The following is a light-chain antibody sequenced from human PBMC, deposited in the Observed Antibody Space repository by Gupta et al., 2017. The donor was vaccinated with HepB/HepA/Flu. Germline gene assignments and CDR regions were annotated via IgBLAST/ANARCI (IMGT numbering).Light chain of an antibody. CDR3: QQYYSTPLT. CDR2: GAS. J-gene: IGKJ2*01. V-gene: IGKV4-1*01. CDR1: QSLLWRPNNQNY. Sequence: DLVMTQSLDSLAVALGGSATINCKSSQSLLWRPNNQNYLGWYQQKPGQPPQVLIYGASTRESGVPARFSGSGSGTDFTLTISSLQAEDVAIYYCQQYYSTPLTFGQGTKLEIK.